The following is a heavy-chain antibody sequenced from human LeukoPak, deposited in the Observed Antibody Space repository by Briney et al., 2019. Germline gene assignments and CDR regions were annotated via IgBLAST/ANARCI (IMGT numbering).Heavy chain of an antibody. CDR2: IYYSGST. CDR3: ARDYGSSSWQIVDH. D-gene: IGHD6-13*01. V-gene: IGHV4-59*01. CDR1: GGSMSSYY. J-gene: IGHJ4*02. Sequence: SETLSLTCTVSGGSMSSYYWSWIRQPPGKGLEWIGYIYYSGSTNYNPSLKSRVTISVDTSKNQFSLKLSSVTAADTAVYYCARDYGSSSWQIVDHWGQGTLVTVSS.